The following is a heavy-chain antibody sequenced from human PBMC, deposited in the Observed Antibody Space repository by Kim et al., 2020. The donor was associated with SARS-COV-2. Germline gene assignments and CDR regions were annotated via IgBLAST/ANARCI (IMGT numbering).Heavy chain of an antibody. CDR2: MNPNSGNT. V-gene: IGHV1-8*01. CDR1: GYTFTSYD. Sequence: ASVKVSCKASGYTFTSYDINWVRQATGQGLEWMGWMNPNSGNTGYAQKFQGRVTMTRNTSISTAYMELSSLRSEDTAVYYCARRQLVRGAFDYWGQGTLVTVSS. J-gene: IGHJ4*02. D-gene: IGHD6-6*01. CDR3: ARRQLVRGAFDY.